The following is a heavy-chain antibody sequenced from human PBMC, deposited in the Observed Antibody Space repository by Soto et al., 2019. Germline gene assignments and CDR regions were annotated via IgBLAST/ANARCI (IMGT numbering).Heavy chain of an antibody. CDR3: AKDRKSGSGWYWDY. CDR1: GFTFSSYS. Sequence: PGGSLRLSCAASGFTFSSYSMNWVRQAPGKGLEWVSYISSSSSTIYYADSVKGRFTISRDNAKNSLYLQMNSLRAEDTAIYYCAKDRKSGSGWYWDYWGQGTLVTVSS. J-gene: IGHJ4*02. CDR2: ISSSSSTI. V-gene: IGHV3-48*01. D-gene: IGHD6-19*01.